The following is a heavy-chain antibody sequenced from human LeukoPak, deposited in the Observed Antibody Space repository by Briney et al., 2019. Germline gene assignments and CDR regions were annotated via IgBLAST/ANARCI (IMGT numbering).Heavy chain of an antibody. CDR3: AREVAVADKLERNHDAFDI. Sequence: GASVKVSCKASGYAFTGYYMHWVRQAPGQGLEWMGWINPNSGGTNYAQKFQGRVTMTRDTSISTAYMELSRLRSDDTAVYYCAREVAVADKLERNHDAFDIWGQGTMVTVSS. J-gene: IGHJ3*02. V-gene: IGHV1-2*02. CDR1: GYAFTGYY. D-gene: IGHD6-19*01. CDR2: INPNSGGT.